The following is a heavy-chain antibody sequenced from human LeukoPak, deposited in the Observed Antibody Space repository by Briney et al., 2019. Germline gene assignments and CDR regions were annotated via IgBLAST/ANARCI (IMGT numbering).Heavy chain of an antibody. CDR3: VRDVTHYDNGAYYDSYDV. CDR1: GFTFSSYW. V-gene: IGHV3-7*01. CDR2: IRRDGTEE. D-gene: IGHD3-22*01. J-gene: IGHJ3*01. Sequence: GGSLRLSCAASGFTFSSYWMAWVRQAPGKGLEWVANIRRDGTEEHYVDSVKGRFTVSRDNAKNSLYLQMNSPRAEDTAVYYCVRDVTHYDNGAYYDSYDVWGQGTMVTVSS.